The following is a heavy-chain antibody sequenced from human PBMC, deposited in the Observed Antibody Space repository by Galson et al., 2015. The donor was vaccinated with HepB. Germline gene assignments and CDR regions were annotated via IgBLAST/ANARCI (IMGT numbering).Heavy chain of an antibody. CDR3: ARGGSDEQLDY. CDR2: ISYNGDNK. J-gene: IGHJ4*02. Sequence: SLRLSCAASGFTFSHYPMHWVRQGPGKGLEWVTFISYNGDNKTYADSVKGRFTISGDDTRKTLYVQMNSLRVDDTAVYFCARGGSDEQLDYWGQGTLVTVSS. D-gene: IGHD3-16*01. CDR1: GFTFSHYP. V-gene: IGHV3-30-3*01.